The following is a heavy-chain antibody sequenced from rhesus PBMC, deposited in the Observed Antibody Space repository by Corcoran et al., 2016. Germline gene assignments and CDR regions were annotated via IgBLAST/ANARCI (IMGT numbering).Heavy chain of an antibody. CDR1: GGPISGGYG. J-gene: IGHJ4*01. CDR3: TRDSGSFDY. D-gene: IGHD6-25*01. Sequence: QVQLQESGPGLLKPSETLSLTCAVAGGPISGGYGWGGSSQPPGKGLELIGSIYSSIGNPYYNPSLKSLVTISTDTSKNQFSLRLSSVTAADTAVYYCTRDSGSFDYWGQGVLVTVSS. CDR2: IYSSIGNP. V-gene: IGHV4S7*01.